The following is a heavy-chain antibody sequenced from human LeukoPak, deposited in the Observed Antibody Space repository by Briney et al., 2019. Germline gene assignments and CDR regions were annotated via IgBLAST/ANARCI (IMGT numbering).Heavy chain of an antibody. V-gene: IGHV3-30-3*01. J-gene: IGHJ4*02. CDR2: ISYDGSNK. D-gene: IGHD3-3*01. CDR3: ARTPYDFWSGYHFDY. Sequence: GGSLRLSCAASGFTFSSYAMHWVRKAPGKGLEWVAVISYDGSNKYYADSVKGRFTISRDNSKNTLYLQMNSLRAEDTAVYYCARTPYDFWSGYHFDYWGQGTLVTVSS. CDR1: GFTFSSYA.